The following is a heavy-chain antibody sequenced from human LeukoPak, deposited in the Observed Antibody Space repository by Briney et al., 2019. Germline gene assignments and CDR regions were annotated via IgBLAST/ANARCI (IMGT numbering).Heavy chain of an antibody. CDR1: GYSFTSNY. CDR3: ARDQEGFDY. J-gene: IGHJ4*02. V-gene: IGHV1-46*01. Sequence: ASVNVSCTVSGYSFTSNYIHWVRQAPGQGLEWMGMIYPRDGSTSYAQRFQDRVTVTRDTSTSTVHMELSGLRSEDTAVYYCARDQEGFDYWGQGTLVTVSS. CDR2: IYPRDGST.